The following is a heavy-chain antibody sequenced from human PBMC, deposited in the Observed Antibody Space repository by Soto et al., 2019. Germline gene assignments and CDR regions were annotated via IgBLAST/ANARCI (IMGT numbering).Heavy chain of an antibody. V-gene: IGHV1-8*01. CDR3: ARGFLGYTYGHA. D-gene: IGHD5-18*01. CDR2: MNPTSGNT. Sequence: GASVKVSCKTSGNMFTSYDINWVRQATGQGLEWMGWMNPTSGNTGYAQKFQGRVTMTRDISISTAYMELSSLRLDDTAVYYCARGFLGYTYGHAWGQGTLVTVSS. CDR1: GNMFTSYD. J-gene: IGHJ5*02.